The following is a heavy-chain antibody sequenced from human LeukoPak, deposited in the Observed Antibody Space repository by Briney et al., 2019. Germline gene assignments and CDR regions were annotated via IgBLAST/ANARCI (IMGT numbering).Heavy chain of an antibody. Sequence: SQTLSLTCTVSGGSISSGSYYWSWIRQPAGKGLVWIGRIYTSGSTNYNPSLKSRVTMSVDTSKNQFSLKLSSVTAADTAVYYCARLLLTGIFDYWGQGTLVTVSS. V-gene: IGHV4-61*02. D-gene: IGHD1-14*01. CDR2: IYTSGST. CDR3: ARLLLTGIFDY. J-gene: IGHJ4*02. CDR1: GGSISSGSYY.